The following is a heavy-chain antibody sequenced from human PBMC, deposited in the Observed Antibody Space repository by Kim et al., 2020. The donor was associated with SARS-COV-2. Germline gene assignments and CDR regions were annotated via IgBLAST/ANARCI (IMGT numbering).Heavy chain of an antibody. CDR2: IYYSGST. CDR1: GGSISSSSYY. V-gene: IGHV4-39*07. Sequence: SETLSLTCTVSGGSISSSSYYWGWIRQPPGKGLEWIGSIYYSGSTYYNPSLKSRVTISVDTSKNQFSLKLSSVTAADTAVYYCASLGGGWIGDSWYFDLWGRGTLVTVSS. J-gene: IGHJ2*01. D-gene: IGHD3-16*01. CDR3: ASLGGGWIGDSWYFDL.